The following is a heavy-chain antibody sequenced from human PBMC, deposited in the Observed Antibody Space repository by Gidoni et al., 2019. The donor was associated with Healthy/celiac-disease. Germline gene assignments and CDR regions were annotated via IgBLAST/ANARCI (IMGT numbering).Heavy chain of an antibody. CDR2: ISWNSGSI. CDR3: AKDYEGWLQLGHFDY. J-gene: IGHJ4*02. Sequence: ELQLVESGGGLVQTGRSTRFSCADSGFPFDAYAMHWVRQASGKGLEWVSGISWNSGSIGYADSVKGRFTISRDNAKNSLYLQMNSLRAEDTALYYCAKDYEGWLQLGHFDYWGQGTLVTVSS. D-gene: IGHD5-12*01. CDR1: GFPFDAYA. V-gene: IGHV3-9*01.